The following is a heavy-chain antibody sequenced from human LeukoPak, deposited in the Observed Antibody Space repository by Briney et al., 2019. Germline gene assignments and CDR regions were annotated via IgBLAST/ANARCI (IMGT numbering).Heavy chain of an antibody. CDR2: IIGSGSST. V-gene: IGHV3-23*01. CDR1: GFMFSSYW. D-gene: IGHD6-13*01. Sequence: GGSLRLSCAASGFMFSSYWMHWVRQAPGKGLVWVSAIIGSGSSTNYADSVKGRFTISRDNSKNSLFLQMNSLRAEDTAVYYCAKDRAQQLVLDFWGQGTLVTVSS. CDR3: AKDRAQQLVLDF. J-gene: IGHJ4*02.